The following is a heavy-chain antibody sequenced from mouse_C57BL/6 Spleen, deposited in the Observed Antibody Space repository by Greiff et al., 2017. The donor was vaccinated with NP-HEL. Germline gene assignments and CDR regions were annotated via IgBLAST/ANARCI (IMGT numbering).Heavy chain of an antibody. Sequence: EVQLVESGGGLVKPGGSLKLSCAASGFTFSDYGMHWVRQAPEKGLEWVAYISSGSSTIYYADTVKGRFTISRDNAKNTLFLQMTSLRSEDTAMYYCASPYSNYPAWFAYWGQGTLVTVSA. CDR3: ASPYSNYPAWFAY. J-gene: IGHJ3*01. D-gene: IGHD2-5*01. V-gene: IGHV5-17*01. CDR2: ISSGSSTI. CDR1: GFTFSDYG.